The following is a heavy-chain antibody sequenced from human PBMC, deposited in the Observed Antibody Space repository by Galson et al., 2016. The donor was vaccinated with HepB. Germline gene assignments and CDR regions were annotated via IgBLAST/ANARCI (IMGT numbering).Heavy chain of an antibody. V-gene: IGHV3-7*05. Sequence: LRLSCAASGFTLSSYWMSWVRQAPGEGLEWVANIKQDGSEEYYVDSVKGRFTISRDNAKNSLYLQMNSLRAEDTAVYYCARRRGSGSHDYWGQGTLVTVAS. D-gene: IGHD3-10*01. CDR1: GFTLSSYW. J-gene: IGHJ4*02. CDR2: IKQDGSEE. CDR3: ARRRGSGSHDY.